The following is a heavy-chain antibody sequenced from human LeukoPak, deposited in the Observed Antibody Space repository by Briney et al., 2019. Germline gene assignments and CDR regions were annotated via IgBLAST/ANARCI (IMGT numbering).Heavy chain of an antibody. CDR1: GFTFSSYA. V-gene: IGHV3-23*01. J-gene: IGHJ4*02. CDR2: ISGSGGST. D-gene: IGHD1-26*01. Sequence: GGSLRLSCAASGFTFSSYAMSWVRQAPGKGLEWVSAISGSGGSTYYADSVKGRFTISRDNSKNTLYLQMNSLRAEDTAVYYCAKSPSGSYYNGLDYWGQGTLVTVSS. CDR3: AKSPSGSYYNGLDY.